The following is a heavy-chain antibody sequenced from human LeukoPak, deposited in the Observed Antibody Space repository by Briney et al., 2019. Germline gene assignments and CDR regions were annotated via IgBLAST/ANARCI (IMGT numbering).Heavy chain of an antibody. J-gene: IGHJ4*02. D-gene: IGHD3-22*01. CDR1: GGSFSGYY. CDR2: INHSGST. Sequence: PSETLSLTCAVYGGSFSGYYWNWIRQPPGKGLEWIGEINHSGSTNYNPSLNSRATISVDTSKNQFSLKLSSVTAADTAVYYCARGYYYESSGYFDYWGQGTLVTVSS. V-gene: IGHV4-34*01. CDR3: ARGYYYESSGYFDY.